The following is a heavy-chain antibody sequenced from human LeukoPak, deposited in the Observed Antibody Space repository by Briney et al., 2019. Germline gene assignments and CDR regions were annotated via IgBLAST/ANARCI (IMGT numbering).Heavy chain of an antibody. J-gene: IGHJ6*03. CDR2: IIPIFGTA. D-gene: IGHD7-27*01. CDR3: ARCLLTGGSYYYYYMDV. V-gene: IGHV1-69*13. CDR1: GGTFSSYA. Sequence: SVKVSCKASGGTFSSYAISWVRQAPGQGLEWMGGIIPIFGTANYAQKFQGRVTITADESTSTAYMELSSLRSEDTAVYYCARCLLTGGSYYYYYMDVWGKGTTVTVSS.